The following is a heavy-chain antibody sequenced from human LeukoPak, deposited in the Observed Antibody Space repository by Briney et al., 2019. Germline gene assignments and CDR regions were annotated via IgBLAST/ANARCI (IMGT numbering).Heavy chain of an antibody. CDR1: GFTFSNAW. CDR2: IKSKTDGGTT. CDR3: TTDTYYDFWRPVDY. Sequence: GGSLRLSCAASGFTFSNAWMSWVRQAPGKGLERVGRIKSKTDGGTTDYAAPVKGRFTISRDDTKNTLYLQMNSLKTEDTAVYYCTTDTYYDFWRPVDYWGQGTLVTVSS. V-gene: IGHV3-15*01. J-gene: IGHJ4*02. D-gene: IGHD3-3*01.